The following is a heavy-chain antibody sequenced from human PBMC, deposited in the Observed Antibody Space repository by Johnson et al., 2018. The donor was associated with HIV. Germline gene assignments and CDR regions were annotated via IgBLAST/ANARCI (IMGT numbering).Heavy chain of an antibody. V-gene: IGHV3-9*01. CDR3: AKVNGDYKTDAFDI. CDR2: ISWNSGSR. CDR1: GFTFDDYV. J-gene: IGHJ3*02. Sequence: VQLVESGGGLVQPGRSLRLSCAASGFTFDDYVMHWARQAPGKGLEWVSGISWNSGSRDYADSVKGRFTISRDNSKNTLYLQMNSLRAEDTAVYYCAKVNGDYKTDAFDIWGQGTMVTVSS. D-gene: IGHD4-17*01.